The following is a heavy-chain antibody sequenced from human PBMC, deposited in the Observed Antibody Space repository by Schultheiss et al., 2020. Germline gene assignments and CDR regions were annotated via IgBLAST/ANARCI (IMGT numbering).Heavy chain of an antibody. CDR1: GFTFSDYY. D-gene: IGHD3-10*01. Sequence: GESLKISCAASGFTFSDYYMSWIRQAPGKGLEWVSYISSSGSTIYYADSVKGRFTISRDNAKNSLYLQMNSLRAEDTAVYYCARGEVLLWFRELSFFDYWGQGTLVTVSS. J-gene: IGHJ4*02. CDR3: ARGEVLLWFRELSFFDY. V-gene: IGHV3-11*01. CDR2: ISSSGSTI.